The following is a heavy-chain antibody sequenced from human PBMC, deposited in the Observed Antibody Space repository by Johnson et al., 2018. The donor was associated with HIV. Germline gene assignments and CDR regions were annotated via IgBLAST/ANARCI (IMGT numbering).Heavy chain of an antibody. CDR3: AKGQVARGAFDI. CDR2: IYSGGST. CDR1: GFTVTTKY. V-gene: IGHV3-66*01. J-gene: IGHJ3*02. Sequence: VQLVESGGGLVQPGGSLRLSCPASGFTVTTKYMSWVRQAPGKGLEWVSVIYSGGSTGYADSVKGRFTISRDNSKNTLYLHMNSLSIEDTAVYYCAKGQVARGAFDIWGQGTMVTVSS.